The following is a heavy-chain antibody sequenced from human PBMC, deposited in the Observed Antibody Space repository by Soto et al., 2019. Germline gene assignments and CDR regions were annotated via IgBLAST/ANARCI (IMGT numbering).Heavy chain of an antibody. D-gene: IGHD2-15*01. V-gene: IGHV4-59*01. Sequence: PSETLSLTCTVSGGSISSYYWSWIRQPPGKGLEWIGYIYYSGSTNYNPSLKSRVTISVDTSKNQFSLKLSSVTAADTAVYYCARARGCSGGSCYSYYYYYYMDVWGKGTTVTVSS. CDR3: ARARGCSGGSCYSYYYYYYMDV. CDR2: IYYSGST. CDR1: GGSISSYY. J-gene: IGHJ6*03.